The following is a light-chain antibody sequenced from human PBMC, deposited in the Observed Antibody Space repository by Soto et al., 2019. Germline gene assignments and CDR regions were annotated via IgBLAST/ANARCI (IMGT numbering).Light chain of an antibody. CDR3: QQYNNWPRAT. J-gene: IGKJ4*01. CDR2: RTS. V-gene: IGKV3-15*01. Sequence: EIVLTQSPATLSVSPGERATLTCRASQSISSNLAWYQKKPGQAPRLLMCRTSSRATGFPARFSGSGSWTELNLTISSLQSEDFGAYYCQQYNNWPRATFGGGTKVDIK. CDR1: QSISSN.